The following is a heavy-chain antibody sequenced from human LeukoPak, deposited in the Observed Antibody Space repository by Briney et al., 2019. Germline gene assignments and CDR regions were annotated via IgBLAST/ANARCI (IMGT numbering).Heavy chain of an antibody. CDR3: ARSGTVGAMPV. Sequence: SETLSLTCTVPGGSLSNYYWSWIRLPPGKGLEWIGYIYFSGSTNYNPSLKRRLTISADTSKNQFSLKLSSVTAADTAVYYCARSGTVGAMPVWGQGTLVTVSS. D-gene: IGHD1-26*01. CDR2: IYFSGST. J-gene: IGHJ4*02. V-gene: IGHV4-59*08. CDR1: GGSLSNYY.